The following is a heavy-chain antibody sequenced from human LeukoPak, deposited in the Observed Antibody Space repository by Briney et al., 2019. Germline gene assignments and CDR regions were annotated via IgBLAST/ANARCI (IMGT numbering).Heavy chain of an antibody. Sequence: SETLSLTCAVYGGSFSGYYWSWIRQPPGKGLEWIGEINHSGSTNYNPSLKSRVTISVDTSKNQFSLKLSSVTAADTAVYYCARYKRDSSGWKPLFRTSSKTYGMDVGGQGTTVTVSS. D-gene: IGHD6-19*01. CDR1: GGSFSGYY. CDR2: INHSGST. V-gene: IGHV4-34*01. J-gene: IGHJ6*02. CDR3: ARYKRDSSGWKPLFRTSSKTYGMDV.